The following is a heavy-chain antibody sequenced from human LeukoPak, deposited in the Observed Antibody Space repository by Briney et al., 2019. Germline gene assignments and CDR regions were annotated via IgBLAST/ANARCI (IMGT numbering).Heavy chain of an antibody. Sequence: PSETLSLTCTVSGGSISSYYWSWFRQPPGKGLEWIGYIYYSGSTNYNPSLTSRVTISVYTSKNQFSLKLSSVTAADTAVYYCAREVAELYYFDYWGQGTLVTVSS. J-gene: IGHJ4*02. CDR3: AREVAELYYFDY. CDR2: IYYSGST. CDR1: GGSISSYY. V-gene: IGHV4-59*01. D-gene: IGHD1-14*01.